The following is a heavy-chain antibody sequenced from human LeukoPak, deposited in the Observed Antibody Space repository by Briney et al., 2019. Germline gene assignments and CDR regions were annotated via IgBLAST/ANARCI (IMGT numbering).Heavy chain of an antibody. CDR1: GFTFSSYW. J-gene: IGHJ5*02. CDR2: ISSASNTI. Sequence: PGGSLRLSCAASGFTFSSYWMSCVRQAPGKGLEWVSYISSASNTIYYADSVKGRFTISRDNAKNSLYLQMNSLRAEDTAMYYCARDGWFGDYNWFDPWGQGTLLTVSS. V-gene: IGHV3-48*01. D-gene: IGHD3-10*01. CDR3: ARDGWFGDYNWFDP.